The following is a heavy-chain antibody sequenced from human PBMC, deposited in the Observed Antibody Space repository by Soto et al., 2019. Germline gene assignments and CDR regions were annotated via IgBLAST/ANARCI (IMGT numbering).Heavy chain of an antibody. V-gene: IGHV3-30*18. D-gene: IGHD2-21*01. CDR1: GFTFSSYG. J-gene: IGHJ3*02. Sequence: QVQLVESGGGVVQPGRSLRLSCAASGFTFSSYGMHWVRQAPGKGLEWVAVISYDGSNKYYADSVKGRFTISRDNSKNTLYLQMNSLRAEDTDVYYCAKDCVSAFDIWGQGTMVTVSS. CDR3: AKDCVSAFDI. CDR2: ISYDGSNK.